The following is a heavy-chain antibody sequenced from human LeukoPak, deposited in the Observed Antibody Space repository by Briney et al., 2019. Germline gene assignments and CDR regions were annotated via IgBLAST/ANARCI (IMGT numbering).Heavy chain of an antibody. D-gene: IGHD2-2*01. J-gene: IGHJ4*02. CDR3: AREYCSSTSCYSPDY. CDR2: INPNSGGT. Sequence: ASVKVSCKASGYTFTGYYMHWVRQAPGQGLEWMGWINPNSGGTNYAQKFQGRVTMTRDTSISTAYMELRSLRSDDTAVYYCAREYCSSTSCYSPDYWGQGTLVTVSS. CDR1: GYTFTGYY. V-gene: IGHV1-2*02.